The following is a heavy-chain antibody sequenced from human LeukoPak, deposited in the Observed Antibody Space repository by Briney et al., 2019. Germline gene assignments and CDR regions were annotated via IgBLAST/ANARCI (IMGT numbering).Heavy chain of an antibody. CDR3: AKEGAAGGKMQYCFEY. V-gene: IGHV3-30*18. CDR2: ISDDGSTK. Sequence: GGSLRLSCAASGFTFSSYGMHWVRQAPGTGLEWVAVISDDGSTKYYADSVKGRFTISRDNSKNTLYLEMNSPRAEYTAVYYCAKEGAAGGKMQYCFEYWGQGTLVTVSS. CDR1: GFTFSSYG. J-gene: IGHJ4*02. D-gene: IGHD6-13*01.